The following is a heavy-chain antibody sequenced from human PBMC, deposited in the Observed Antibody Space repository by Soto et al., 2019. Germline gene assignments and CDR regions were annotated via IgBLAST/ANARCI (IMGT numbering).Heavy chain of an antibody. CDR2: ISSSSSYI. CDR3: ARAGWCDIVVVPAENDAFDI. Sequence: EVQLVESGGGLVKPGGSLRLSCAASGFTFSSYSMNWVRQAPGKGLEWVSSISSSSSYIYHADSVKGRFTISRDNAKNSLYLQRNSLRAEDTAVYYSARAGWCDIVVVPAENDAFDIWGQGTMVTVSS. D-gene: IGHD2-2*01. CDR1: GFTFSSYS. V-gene: IGHV3-21*01. J-gene: IGHJ3*02.